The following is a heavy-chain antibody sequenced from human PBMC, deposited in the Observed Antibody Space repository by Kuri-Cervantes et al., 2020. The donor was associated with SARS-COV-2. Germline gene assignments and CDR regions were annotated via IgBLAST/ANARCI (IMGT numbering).Heavy chain of an antibody. Sequence: GESLKISCAAPGFTFDDYAMHWVRQAPGKGLEWVSLISWDGGSTYYADSVKGRFTISRDNSTNSLYLQMNSLRAEDTALYYCAKDIGLGMGIDYWGQGTLVTVSS. D-gene: IGHD7-27*01. V-gene: IGHV3-43D*03. CDR2: ISWDGGST. CDR1: GFTFDDYA. J-gene: IGHJ4*02. CDR3: AKDIGLGMGIDY.